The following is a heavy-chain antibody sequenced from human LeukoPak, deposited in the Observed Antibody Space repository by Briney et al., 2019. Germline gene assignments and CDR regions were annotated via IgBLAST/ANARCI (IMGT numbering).Heavy chain of an antibody. J-gene: IGHJ4*02. CDR2: INHSGST. CDR3: ARVDYCDSSLGDY. Sequence: SETLSLTCAVYGGSFSGYYWSWIRQPPGKGLEWIGEINHSGSTNYNPSLKSRVTISVDTSKNQFSLKLSSVTAADTAVYYCARVDYCDSSLGDYWGQGTLVTVSS. D-gene: IGHD3-22*01. V-gene: IGHV4-34*01. CDR1: GGSFSGYY.